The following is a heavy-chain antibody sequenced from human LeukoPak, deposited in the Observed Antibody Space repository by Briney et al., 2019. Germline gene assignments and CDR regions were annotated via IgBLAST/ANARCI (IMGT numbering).Heavy chain of an antibody. J-gene: IGHJ5*02. CDR2: IYYSGST. CDR1: GGSISGSSYY. Sequence: PSETLSPTCTVSGGSISGSSYYWGWIRQPPGKGLEWIGSIYYSGSTYYNPSLKSRVTISVDTSKNQFSLKLSSVTAADTAVYYCARGGRGIVVVPAAIRNNWFDPWGQGTLVTVSS. V-gene: IGHV4-39*07. D-gene: IGHD2-2*01. CDR3: ARGGRGIVVVPAAIRNNWFDP.